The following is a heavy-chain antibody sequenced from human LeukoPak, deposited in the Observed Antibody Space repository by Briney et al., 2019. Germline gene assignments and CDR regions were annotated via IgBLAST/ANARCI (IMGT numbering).Heavy chain of an antibody. CDR3: ARGWFGAPGGDAFDI. CDR1: GGSINSYY. D-gene: IGHD3-10*01. J-gene: IGHJ3*02. Sequence: SETLSLTCTVSGGSINSYYWSWIRQPPGEGLEWIGYIYYSGTTNYNPSLKSRVTISVDMSKNQFSLKLRSVTAADTAVYYCARGWFGAPGGDAFDIWGQGTMVTVSS. V-gene: IGHV4-59*01. CDR2: IYYSGTT.